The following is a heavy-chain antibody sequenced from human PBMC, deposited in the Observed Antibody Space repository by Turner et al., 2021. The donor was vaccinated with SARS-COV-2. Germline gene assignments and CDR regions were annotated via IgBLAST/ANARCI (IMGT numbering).Heavy chain of an antibody. V-gene: IGHV1-2*02. D-gene: IGHD5-12*01. CDR2: INPNSGGT. Sequence: QVRLVRSGAEVVRPRAAVTLCFKASGYTFAGYYIHWVRQDPGQGINWMGWINPNSGGTNYAQRFQGRVTMTGATSINKAYRGLNTLRSDDTAVYYCARSVAWLQSLTVDYWGQGTLVTVSS. CDR1: GYTFAGYY. CDR3: ARSVAWLQSLTVDY. J-gene: IGHJ4*02.